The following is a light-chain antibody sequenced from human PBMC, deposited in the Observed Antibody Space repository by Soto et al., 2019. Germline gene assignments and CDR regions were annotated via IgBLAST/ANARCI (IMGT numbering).Light chain of an antibody. CDR1: RSVSSSY. V-gene: IGKV3-20*01. Sequence: EIVLTQSPATLSLSPGESATLSCRASRSVSSSYLAWYQQKPGQAPRLLIYGASSRATGIPDRFSGSGSGTDFTLTTSRLEPEDFAVYYCQQYGSSPTFGQGTRLEIK. CDR2: GAS. J-gene: IGKJ5*01. CDR3: QQYGSSPT.